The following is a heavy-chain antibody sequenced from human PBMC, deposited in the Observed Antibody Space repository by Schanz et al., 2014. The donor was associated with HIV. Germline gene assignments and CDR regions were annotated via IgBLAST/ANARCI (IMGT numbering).Heavy chain of an antibody. V-gene: IGHV1-8*01. CDR3: SRGVKWEGLMDG. D-gene: IGHD1-26*01. J-gene: IGHJ6*02. CDR2: MNPATGNS. CDR1: GGSFSRSA. Sequence: QVQLVQSGAEVKKPGSSVKVSCKASGGSFSRSAVSWVRHVIGQGLQWMGWMNPATGNSDLDQKFQVRVTMTRDTSIGTAYMELISLTSDDSAVYYCSRGVKWEGLMDGWGQGTTVTVSS.